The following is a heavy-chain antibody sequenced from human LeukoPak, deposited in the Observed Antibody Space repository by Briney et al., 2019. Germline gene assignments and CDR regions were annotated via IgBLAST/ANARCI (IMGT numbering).Heavy chain of an antibody. V-gene: IGHV4-30-2*01. CDR2: ICHSGST. CDR1: SRSLSSGHYP. CDR3: ARYVYYDILTGYYKGYFDY. J-gene: IGHJ4*02. D-gene: IGHD3-9*01. Sequence: SHPLSLTCTVSSRSLSSGHYPWSSSSQPPGKGLERNGYICHSGSTYYNPSLKSRVTISVDRSKNQFSLKLSSVTAADTAVYYCARYVYYDILTGYYKGYFDYWGQGTLVTVSS.